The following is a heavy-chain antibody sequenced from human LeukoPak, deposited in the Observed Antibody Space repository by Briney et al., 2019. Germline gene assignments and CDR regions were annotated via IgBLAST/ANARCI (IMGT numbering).Heavy chain of an antibody. CDR1: GGSISSYY. V-gene: IGHV4-59*01. J-gene: IGHJ4*02. D-gene: IGHD5-24*01. CDR2: IYCSGST. Sequence: SETLSLTCTVSGGSISSYYWSWIRQPPGKGLEWIGYIYCSGSTNYIPSLKSRVTISVDTSKNQFSLKLSSVTAADTAVYYCARGDGYNWRYFDYWGQGTLVTVSS. CDR3: ARGDGYNWRYFDY.